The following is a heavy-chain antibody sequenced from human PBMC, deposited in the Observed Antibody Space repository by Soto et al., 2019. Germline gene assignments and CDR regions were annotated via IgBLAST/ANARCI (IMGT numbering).Heavy chain of an antibody. Sequence: PGESLKISCQGTGYRFSSSWIGWVRQKPGKGLEWMGIIYPSDSDTRYSPSFQGQVTISADKSISTAYLQWSSLKASDTAMYYCARHGGGWPSRFDYWGQGTLVTVSS. J-gene: IGHJ4*02. V-gene: IGHV5-51*01. CDR2: IYPSDSDT. CDR3: ARHGGGWPSRFDY. D-gene: IGHD6-19*01. CDR1: GYRFSSSW.